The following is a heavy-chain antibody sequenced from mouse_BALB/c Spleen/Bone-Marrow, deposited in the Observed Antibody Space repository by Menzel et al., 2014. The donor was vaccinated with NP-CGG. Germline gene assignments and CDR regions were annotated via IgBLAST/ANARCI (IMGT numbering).Heavy chain of an antibody. D-gene: IGHD1-1*01. J-gene: IGHJ3*01. CDR1: EYEFPSHD. CDR2: INSDGGST. V-gene: IGHV5-2*01. CDR3: ARQGDYGSSWFAY. Sequence: VQLQQSGGGLVQPGESLKLSCESNEYEFPSHDMSWVRKTPEKRLELVAAINSDGGSTFYPDTMERRFIISRDNTKXTLYLQMSSLRSEDTALYYCARQGDYGSSWFAYWGQGTLVTVSA.